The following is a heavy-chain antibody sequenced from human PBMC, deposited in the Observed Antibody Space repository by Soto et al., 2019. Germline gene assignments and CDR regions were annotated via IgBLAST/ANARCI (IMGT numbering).Heavy chain of an antibody. D-gene: IGHD3-22*01. CDR1: GFIFSNYG. CDR3: ARDRYSYDSRAYQGVDWYFDL. Sequence: GGSLRLSCAASGFIFSNYGMHWVRQAPGKGLEWVAVMWYDGSHDSYADSVKGRFTISRDNSKNTLFLQMNSLRAECTAVYYCARDRYSYDSRAYQGVDWYFDLWGRGTLVTVSS. V-gene: IGHV3-33*01. J-gene: IGHJ2*01. CDR2: MWYDGSHD.